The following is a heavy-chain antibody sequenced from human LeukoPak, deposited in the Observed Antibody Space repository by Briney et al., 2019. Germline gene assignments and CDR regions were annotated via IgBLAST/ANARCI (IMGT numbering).Heavy chain of an antibody. CDR3: ASCSSTSCYGIGLY. D-gene: IGHD2-2*01. CDR1: GGTFSNYT. Sequence: ASVKVSCKASGGTFSNYTINWVRQAPGQGLEWMGWINPNSGGTNYAQKFQGRVTMTRDTSISTAYMELSRLRSDDTAVYYCASCSSTSCYGIGLYWGQGTLVTVSS. V-gene: IGHV1-2*02. J-gene: IGHJ4*02. CDR2: INPNSGGT.